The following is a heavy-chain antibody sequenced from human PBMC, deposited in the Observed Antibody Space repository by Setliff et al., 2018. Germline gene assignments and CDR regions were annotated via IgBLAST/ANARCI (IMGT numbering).Heavy chain of an antibody. CDR2: INNGGVSA. Sequence: GSLRLSCVTSGFAFTSYDMTWVRQAPGKGLEWVASINNGGVSADYTDSVKGRFTISRDISENTLYLQMNSLRPEDTAVYYCAKDRVPDGYWDFDYWGQGILVTVSS. CDR3: AKDRVPDGYWDFDY. V-gene: IGHV3-23*01. D-gene: IGHD4-17*01. CDR1: GFAFTSYD. J-gene: IGHJ4*02.